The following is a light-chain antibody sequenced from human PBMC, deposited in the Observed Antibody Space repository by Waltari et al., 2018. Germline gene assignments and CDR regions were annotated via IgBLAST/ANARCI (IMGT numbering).Light chain of an antibody. Sequence: EIVMTQSPATLSVSPGDRATIPCRASQSVNSNLAWYQQKPGQAPRLLIYTASTRATGVPARFSGSGSGTHFTLTISSLQSEDFAVYYCQQYDNWPPYTFGQGTNLEIK. J-gene: IGKJ2*01. CDR2: TAS. CDR1: QSVNSN. CDR3: QQYDNWPPYT. V-gene: IGKV3-15*01.